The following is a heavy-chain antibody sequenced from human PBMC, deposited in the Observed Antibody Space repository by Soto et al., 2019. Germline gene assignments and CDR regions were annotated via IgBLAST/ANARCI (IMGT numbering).Heavy chain of an antibody. CDR2: ISYDGSNK. J-gene: IGHJ4*02. Sequence: QVQLVESGGGVVQPGRSLRLSCAASGFTFSSYGMHWVRQAPGKGLEWVAVISYDGSNKYYADSVKGRFTISRDNAWNALDLRLNCLRAECTAVYYCASGYGDVYPRIDYWCQGTRVRVSS. D-gene: IGHD5-18*01. V-gene: IGHV3-30*03. CDR1: GFTFSSYG. CDR3: ASGYGDVYPRIDY.